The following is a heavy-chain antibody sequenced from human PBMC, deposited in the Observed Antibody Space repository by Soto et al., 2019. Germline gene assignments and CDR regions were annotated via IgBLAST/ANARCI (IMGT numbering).Heavy chain of an antibody. D-gene: IGHD3-9*01. V-gene: IGHV4-61*08. CDR2: IYYSGST. J-gene: IGHJ5*02. CDR3: ARSRPVLRYFDWLPNWFDP. CDR1: GGPISSGGYY. Sequence: SETLSLTCTVSGGPISSGGYYWSWIRQHPGKGLEWIGYIYYSGSTNYNPSLKSRVTISVDTSKNQFSLKLSSVTAADTAVYYCARSRPVLRYFDWLPNWFDPWGQGTLVTVSS.